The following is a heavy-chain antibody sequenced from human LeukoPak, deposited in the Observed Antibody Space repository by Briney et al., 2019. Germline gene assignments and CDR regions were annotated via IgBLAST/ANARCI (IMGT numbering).Heavy chain of an antibody. CDR2: IYHGGST. V-gene: IGHV4-30-2*01. CDR1: GGSISSGGYS. D-gene: IGHD4-17*01. Sequence: SQTLSLTCAVSGGSISSGGYSWSWIRQAPGKGLEWIGYIYHGGSTYYNPSLKSRVTISVDRSKNQFSLKLSSVTAADTAVYYCARYTVTLPRWFDPWGQGTLVTVSS. CDR3: ARYTVTLPRWFDP. J-gene: IGHJ5*02.